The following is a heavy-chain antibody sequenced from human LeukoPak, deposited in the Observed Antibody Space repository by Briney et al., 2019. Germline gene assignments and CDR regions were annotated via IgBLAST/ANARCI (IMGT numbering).Heavy chain of an antibody. V-gene: IGHV4-59*11. CDR1: GGSISSHY. CDR2: IYYSGST. CDR3: ARITHMVTTGGWFDP. D-gene: IGHD4-17*01. Sequence: SETLSLTCTVSGGSISSHYWSWIRQPPGKGLEWIGYIYYSGSTNYNPSLKSRVTISVDTSKNQFSLKLSSVTAADTAVYYCARITHMVTTGGWFDPWGQGTLVTASS. J-gene: IGHJ5*02.